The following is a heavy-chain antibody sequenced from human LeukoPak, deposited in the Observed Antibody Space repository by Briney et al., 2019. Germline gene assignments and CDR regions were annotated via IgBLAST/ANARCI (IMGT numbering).Heavy chain of an antibody. CDR1: GGTSSSYA. CDR3: ARDYGDSQNYFDY. Sequence: ASVKVSCKASGGTSSSYAISWVRQAPGQGLEWMGRIIPILGIANYAQKFQGRVTITADKSTSTAYMELSSLRSEDTAVYYCARDYGDSQNYFDYWGQGTLVTVSS. CDR2: IIPILGIA. D-gene: IGHD4-17*01. J-gene: IGHJ4*02. V-gene: IGHV1-69*04.